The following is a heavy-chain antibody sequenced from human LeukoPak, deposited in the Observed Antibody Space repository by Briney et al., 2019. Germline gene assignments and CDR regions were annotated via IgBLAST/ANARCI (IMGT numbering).Heavy chain of an antibody. Sequence: GGSLRLSCAASGFTFSSYSMNWVRQAPGKGLEWVSSISSSSSYIYYADSVKGRFTISRDNAKNSLYLQMNSLRAEDTAVYYCARDGVVAGPWHFDYWGQGNLVTVSS. CDR2: ISSSSSYI. V-gene: IGHV3-21*01. D-gene: IGHD2-15*01. CDR1: GFTFSSYS. J-gene: IGHJ4*02. CDR3: ARDGVVAGPWHFDY.